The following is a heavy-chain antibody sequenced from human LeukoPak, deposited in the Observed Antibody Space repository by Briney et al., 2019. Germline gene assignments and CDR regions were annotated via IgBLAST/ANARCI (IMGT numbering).Heavy chain of an antibody. CDR1: GFTFSSYS. CDR3: ARDPDVVVVPLHFDY. Sequence: GGSLRLSCAASGFTFSSYSMNWVRQPPGKGLEWVSSISSSSSYIYYADSVTGRFTISRDNAKNSLYLQMNSLRAEDTAVYYCARDPDVVVVPLHFDYWGQGTLVTVSS. J-gene: IGHJ4*02. V-gene: IGHV3-21*01. D-gene: IGHD2-2*01. CDR2: ISSSSSYI.